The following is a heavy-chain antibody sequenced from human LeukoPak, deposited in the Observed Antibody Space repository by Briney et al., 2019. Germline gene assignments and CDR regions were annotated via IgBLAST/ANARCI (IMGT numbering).Heavy chain of an antibody. J-gene: IGHJ3*02. Sequence: SVKVSCKASGGTFISYAISWVRQAPGQGREWMGGIIPIFGTANYAQKFQGRVTIPADESTSTAYMELSSLRSEDTAVYYCARCFDMGTDAFDIWGQGTMVTVSS. V-gene: IGHV1-69*13. CDR2: IIPIFGTA. CDR1: GGTFISYA. D-gene: IGHD5-18*01. CDR3: ARCFDMGTDAFDI.